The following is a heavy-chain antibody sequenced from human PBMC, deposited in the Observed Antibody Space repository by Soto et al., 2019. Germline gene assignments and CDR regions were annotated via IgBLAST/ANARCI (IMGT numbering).Heavy chain of an antibody. J-gene: IGHJ3*02. CDR3: ARYCSGGSCSRTGAFDI. Sequence: PSETLSLTCTVSGGSISSAGYYWSWLRQHPGKGLEWIVYIYYSGSTYYNSSLKSRVSISVDTSKNQLSLKLSSVTAADTAVYYCARYCSGGSCSRTGAFDIWGRGTMVTVSS. V-gene: IGHV4-31*03. D-gene: IGHD2-15*01. CDR1: GGSISSAGYY. CDR2: IYYSGST.